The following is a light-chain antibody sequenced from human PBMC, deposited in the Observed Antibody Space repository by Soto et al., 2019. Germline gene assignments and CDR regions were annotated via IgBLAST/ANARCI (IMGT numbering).Light chain of an antibody. CDR1: TSNIGSNA. Sequence: QSVLTQPPSASGTAGQRVTISCSGSTSNIGSNAVYWYQQAPGTPPKLLIHSSRQRPSEDPDSFSGSYFATPASPVLCWRGSEDEANYYCAAWDDSLSGLYVFGTGTNVTVL. J-gene: IGLJ1*01. CDR3: AAWDDSLSGLYV. V-gene: IGLV1-47*02. CDR2: SSR.